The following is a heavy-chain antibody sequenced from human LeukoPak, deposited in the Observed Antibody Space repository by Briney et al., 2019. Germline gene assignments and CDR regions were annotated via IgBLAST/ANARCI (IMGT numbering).Heavy chain of an antibody. D-gene: IGHD3-16*02. Sequence: PSETLSLTCAVYGGSFSGYYWSWIRQPPGKGLEWIGEINHSGSTNYNPSLKSRVTISVDTSKNQFSLKLSSVTAADTAVYYCARGLDDYVWGSYRKFGYWGQGTLVTVSS. CDR3: ARGLDDYVWGSYRKFGY. J-gene: IGHJ4*02. V-gene: IGHV4-34*01. CDR1: GGSFSGYY. CDR2: INHSGST.